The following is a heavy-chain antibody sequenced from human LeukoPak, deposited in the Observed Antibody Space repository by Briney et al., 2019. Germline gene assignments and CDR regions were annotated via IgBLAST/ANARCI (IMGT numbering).Heavy chain of an antibody. D-gene: IGHD3-3*01. Sequence: SVKVSCKASGGTFSSYAISWVRQAPGQGLEWMGRIIPIFGIANYAQKFQGRVTITADKSTSTPYMELSSLRSEDTAVYYCARDIERDDFWSGYNRRNNWFDPWGQGTLVTVSS. J-gene: IGHJ5*02. CDR2: IIPIFGIA. CDR3: ARDIERDDFWSGYNRRNNWFDP. CDR1: GGTFSSYA. V-gene: IGHV1-69*04.